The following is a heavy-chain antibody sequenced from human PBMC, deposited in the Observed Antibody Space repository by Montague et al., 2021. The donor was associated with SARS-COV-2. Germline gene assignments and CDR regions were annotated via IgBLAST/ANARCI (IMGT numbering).Heavy chain of an antibody. V-gene: IGHV3-33*01. CDR1: GFTFSSYG. CDR3: ARDYPRGDILTVYYYYMDV. CDR2: IWYDGGNK. J-gene: IGHJ6*03. Sequence: YLRLSCAASGFTFSSYGMHWVRQAPGKGLEWVAVIWYDGGNKYYADSVKGRFTISRDNSKNTLYLQMNSLRAEDTAVYYCARDYPRGDILTVYYYYMDVWGKGTTATVSS. D-gene: IGHD3-9*01.